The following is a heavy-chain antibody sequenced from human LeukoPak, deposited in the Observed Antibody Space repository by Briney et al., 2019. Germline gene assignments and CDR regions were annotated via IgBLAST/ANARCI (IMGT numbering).Heavy chain of an antibody. CDR2: INPSGGGT. D-gene: IGHD1-14*01. CDR3: ARFRGTYPIDY. J-gene: IGHJ4*02. V-gene: IGHV1-46*01. Sequence: ASVKVSCKASGYTFTSYFMHWVRHAPGQGLEWMGVINPSGGGTAYAQKFQARVTMTRDTSTSTVYMELSSLRSEDTAVYYCARFRGTYPIDYWGQGTLVTVSS. CDR1: GYTFTSYF.